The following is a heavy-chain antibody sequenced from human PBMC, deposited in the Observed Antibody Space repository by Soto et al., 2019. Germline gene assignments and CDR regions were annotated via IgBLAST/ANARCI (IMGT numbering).Heavy chain of an antibody. V-gene: IGHV3-23*01. Sequence: GGSLRLSCAASGFTFSSYAMSWVRQAPGKGLEWVSAISGSGGSTYYADSVKGRFTISRDNSKNTLYLQMNSLRAEDTAVYYCAKGSVLDYYYYYMDVWGKGTTVTVSS. CDR2: ISGSGGST. CDR1: GFTFSSYA. D-gene: IGHD6-6*01. J-gene: IGHJ6*03. CDR3: AKGSVLDYYYYYMDV.